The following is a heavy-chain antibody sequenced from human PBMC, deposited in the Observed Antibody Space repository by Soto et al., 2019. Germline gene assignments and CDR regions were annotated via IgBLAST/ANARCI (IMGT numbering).Heavy chain of an antibody. D-gene: IGHD6-13*01. CDR1: VFTVSINY. V-gene: IGHV3-53*01. Sequence: WGSLLVSCASSVFTVSINYMTWVRQAPGKGLEWVSVIYSGGSTYYADSVKGRFTISRDNSKNTLYLQMNSLRAEDTAVFFCARSGYSSSWTGYYFDYWGQGTLVTVSS. CDR3: ARSGYSSSWTGYYFDY. CDR2: IYSGGST. J-gene: IGHJ4*02.